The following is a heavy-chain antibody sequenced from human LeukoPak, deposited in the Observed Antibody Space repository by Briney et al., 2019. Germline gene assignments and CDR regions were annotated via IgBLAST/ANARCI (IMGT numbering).Heavy chain of an antibody. CDR1: GYSISSGYY. J-gene: IGHJ4*02. Sequence: SETLSLTCAVSGYSISSGYYWGWVRQPPGKGLEWIGSIYHSGSTNYNPSLKSRVTISVDTSENQFSLNLSSVTAADTAVYYCARLPHCSSTRCYTGYYFDNWGQGTLVTVSS. V-gene: IGHV4-38-2*01. D-gene: IGHD2-2*02. CDR3: ARLPHCSSTRCYTGYYFDN. CDR2: IYHSGST.